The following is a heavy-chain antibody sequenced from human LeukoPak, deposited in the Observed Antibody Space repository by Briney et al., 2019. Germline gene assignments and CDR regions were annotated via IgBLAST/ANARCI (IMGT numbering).Heavy chain of an antibody. CDR2: INHSGST. CDR3: ARGTTTMAGIFDY. D-gene: IGHD1-7*01. V-gene: IGHV4-34*01. J-gene: IGHJ4*02. CDR1: GGSFSGYY. Sequence: SETLSLTCAVYGGSFSGYYWSWIRQPPGKGLEWIGEINHSGSTNYNPSLKSRVTISVDTSKNQFSLKLSSMTAADTAVYYCARGTTTMAGIFDYWGQGTLVTVSS.